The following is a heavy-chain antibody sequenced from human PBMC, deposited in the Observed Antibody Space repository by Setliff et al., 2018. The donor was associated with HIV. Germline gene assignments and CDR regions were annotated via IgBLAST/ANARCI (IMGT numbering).Heavy chain of an antibody. J-gene: IGHJ4*02. CDR2: MYHTGST. CDR1: GYSISSGYY. CDR3: ARQPLYNDYDWRSYYFDY. V-gene: IGHV4-38-2*01. Sequence: PSETLSLTCAVSGYSISSGYYWGWIRQTPGKGLEWIGSMYHTGSTYYSPSLNSRFTISVDTSKNQFSLKLRSVTAADTAVYYCARQPLYNDYDWRSYYFDYWGQGSLVTVSS. D-gene: IGHD5-12*01.